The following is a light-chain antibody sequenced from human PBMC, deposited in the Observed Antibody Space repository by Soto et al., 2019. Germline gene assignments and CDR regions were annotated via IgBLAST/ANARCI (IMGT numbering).Light chain of an antibody. CDR1: QKISTW. V-gene: IGKV1-5*03. J-gene: IGKJ4*01. CDR2: KAS. CDR3: QQLNSYPLT. Sequence: DIQMTQSPSTLSASVGDRVTITCRASQKISTWLAWFQQKPGKAPKLLIYKASNLQSGVPSRFSGSGSGTEFTLSISNLQPDDFATYYCQQLNSYPLTFGGGTKVDIK.